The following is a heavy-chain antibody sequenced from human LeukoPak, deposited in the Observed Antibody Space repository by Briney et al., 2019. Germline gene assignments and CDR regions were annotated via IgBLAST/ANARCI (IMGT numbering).Heavy chain of an antibody. Sequence: GGSLRLSCAASGFTFSRYWMNWVRQAPGKGLEWVANVKQDGSERYYVDSVKGRFTISRDNAKNTLYLQMNSLRAEDTAVYYCARDSDTLYDYVWGTVDYWGQGTLVTVSS. J-gene: IGHJ4*02. CDR3: ARDSDTLYDYVWGTVDY. CDR1: GFTFSRYW. V-gene: IGHV3-7*01. D-gene: IGHD3-16*01. CDR2: VKQDGSER.